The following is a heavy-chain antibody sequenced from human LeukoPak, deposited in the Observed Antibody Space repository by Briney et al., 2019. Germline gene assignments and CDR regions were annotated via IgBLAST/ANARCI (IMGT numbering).Heavy chain of an antibody. CDR1: GFTFSSSQ. J-gene: IGHJ4*02. CDR3: AKRGGYETMAAFDY. Sequence: GGSLRLSCAASGFTFSSSQMNWVRQAPGKGLEWVSAISPSGTDTYYADSVKGRFTISRDNSKNTLYLQMSSLRAEDSAVYYCAKRGGYETMAAFDYWGQGTLVTVSS. V-gene: IGHV3-23*01. D-gene: IGHD3-10*01. CDR2: ISPSGTDT.